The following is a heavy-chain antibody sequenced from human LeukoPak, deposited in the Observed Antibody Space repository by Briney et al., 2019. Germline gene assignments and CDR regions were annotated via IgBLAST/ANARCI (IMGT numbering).Heavy chain of an antibody. J-gene: IGHJ4*02. CDR2: ISYNGNNK. D-gene: IGHD3-16*01. Sequence: PGGSLRLSCAASGFTFSTYAVHWVRQAPGKGLEWVALISYNGNNKYYADSVKGRFTISRDNSKNTLYLQMNSLEPEDTAVYYCAKSVRGSYNAALDYWGQGTLVTVSS. CDR3: AKSVRGSYNAALDY. CDR1: GFTFSTYA. V-gene: IGHV3-30-3*02.